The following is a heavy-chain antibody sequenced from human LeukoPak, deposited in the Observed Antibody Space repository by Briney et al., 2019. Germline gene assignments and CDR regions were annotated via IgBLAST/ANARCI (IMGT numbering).Heavy chain of an antibody. J-gene: IGHJ3*02. CDR2: IYYSGST. V-gene: IGHV4-39*07. Sequence: SETLSLTCTVSGGSISSYYWGWIRQPPGKGLEWIGSIYYSGSTYYNPSLKSRVTISVDTSKNQFSLKLSSVTAADTAVYYCAGTYYDFWSGYYFRAFDIWGQGTMVTVSS. CDR1: GGSISSYY. CDR3: AGTYYDFWSGYYFRAFDI. D-gene: IGHD3-3*01.